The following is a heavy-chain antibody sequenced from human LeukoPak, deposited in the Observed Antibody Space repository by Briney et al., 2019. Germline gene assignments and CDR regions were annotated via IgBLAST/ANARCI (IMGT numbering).Heavy chain of an antibody. Sequence: SVKVSCKASGGTFSSYAISWVRQAPGQGLEWMGGIIPIFGTANYAQKFQGRVTITADESTSTAYMELSSLRSEHTAVYYCARGPSYYYGSGSYYNIWFDPWGQGTLVTVSS. CDR3: ARGPSYYYGSGSYYNIWFDP. CDR1: GGTFSSYA. V-gene: IGHV1-69*01. D-gene: IGHD3-10*01. CDR2: IIPIFGTA. J-gene: IGHJ5*02.